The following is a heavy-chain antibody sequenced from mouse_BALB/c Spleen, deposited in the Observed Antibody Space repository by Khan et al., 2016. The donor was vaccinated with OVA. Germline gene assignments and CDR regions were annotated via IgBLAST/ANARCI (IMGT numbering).Heavy chain of an antibody. CDR2: IRNKANGYTT. Sequence: EVELVESGGGLVQPGGSLRLSCATSGFTFSDYYMSWVRQPPGKALEWLGFIRNKANGYTTESSASVKGRFTISRDNSQSILYLQMNTLRAEDSATYYCARDTGTWFAYWGQGTLVTVSA. CDR3: ARDTGTWFAY. CDR1: GFTFSDYY. J-gene: IGHJ3*01. V-gene: IGHV7-3*02. D-gene: IGHD1-1*02.